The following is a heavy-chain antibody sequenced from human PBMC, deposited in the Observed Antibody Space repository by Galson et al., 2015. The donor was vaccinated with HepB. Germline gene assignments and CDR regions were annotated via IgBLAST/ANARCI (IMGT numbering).Heavy chain of an antibody. J-gene: IGHJ3*02. CDR1: GFTVSSNY. D-gene: IGHD3-16*01. CDR3: ARALGGLLNRGAFDI. Sequence: SLRLSCAASGFTVSSNYMSWVRQAPGKGLEWVSVIYSGGSTYYADSVKGRFTISRDNSKNTLYLQMNSLRAEDTAVYYCARALGGLLNRGAFDIWGQGTMVTVSS. CDR2: IYSGGST. V-gene: IGHV3-66*02.